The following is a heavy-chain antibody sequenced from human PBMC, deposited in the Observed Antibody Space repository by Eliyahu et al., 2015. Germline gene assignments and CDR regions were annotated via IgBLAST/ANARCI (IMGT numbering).Heavy chain of an antibody. V-gene: IGHV3-33*03. Sequence: QXQLVESGGGVVQPEXSLRLSCAASGXXLXDFDXXWVRQPPGKGLEWVAVTGRRETFVYVADSLAGRFSISRDRPKNTVFLHVNSLRVEDTAIYYCARGPSLSQSFDFWGQGTLLTVSS. CDR1: GXXLXDFD. D-gene: IGHD2/OR15-2a*01. CDR3: ARGPSLSQSFDF. CDR2: TGRRETFV. J-gene: IGHJ4*02.